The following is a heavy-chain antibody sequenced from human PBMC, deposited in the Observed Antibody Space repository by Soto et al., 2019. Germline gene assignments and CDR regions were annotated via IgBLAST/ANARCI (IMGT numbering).Heavy chain of an antibody. J-gene: IGHJ4*02. D-gene: IGHD2-2*01. CDR2: IKQDASER. CDR3: ARDSRTLFETNRFRSDY. CDR1: GFTYSKYW. V-gene: IGHV3-7*03. Sequence: GGSLRLSCVASGFTYSKYWMSWARQAPGKGLEWVANIKQDASERNYMDSVRGRFTISRDNAKNSVYLQMDSLRAEDTAVYYCARDSRTLFETNRFRSDYWGQGPLVTVSS.